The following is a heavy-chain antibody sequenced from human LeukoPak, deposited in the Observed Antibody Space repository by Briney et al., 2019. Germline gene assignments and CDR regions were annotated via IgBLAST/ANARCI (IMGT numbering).Heavy chain of an antibody. J-gene: IGHJ4*01. V-gene: IGHV4-59*01. CDR1: GASISSYY. CDR2: IYYSGST. CDR3: ARGGSGYYYYFDY. Sequence: ETASLICTVSGASISSYYWSWIRQPPGKGLEWIGYIYYSGSTNYNPSLKSRVTISVDTSKNQCSLKMSSVTAADTAVYYCARGGSGYYYYFDYWGQERLASVSS. D-gene: IGHD3-22*01.